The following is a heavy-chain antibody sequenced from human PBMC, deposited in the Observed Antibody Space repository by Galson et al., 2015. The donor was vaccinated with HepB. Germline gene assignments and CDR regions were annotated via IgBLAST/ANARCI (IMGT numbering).Heavy chain of an antibody. CDR2: LKQDGSEK. V-gene: IGHV3-7*01. CDR3: ARVSPPAAIYYYYYMDV. J-gene: IGHJ6*03. Sequence: SLRLSCAASGFTFSSYWMSWVRQAPGKGLEWVANLKQDGSEKYYVDSVKGRFTISRDNAKNSLYLQMNSLRAEDTAVYYCARVSPPAAIYYYYYMDVWGKGTTVTVSS. D-gene: IGHD2-2*02. CDR1: GFTFSSYW.